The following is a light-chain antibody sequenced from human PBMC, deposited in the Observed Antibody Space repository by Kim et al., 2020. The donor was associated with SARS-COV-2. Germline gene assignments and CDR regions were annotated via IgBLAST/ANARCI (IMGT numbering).Light chain of an antibody. CDR2: GAS. V-gene: IGKV3-20*01. Sequence: SPGERANPSCRARQSVSSNYLAWYQQKPGQAPRLLIYGASSRATGIPDRFSGSGSGTDFTLTITRLEPEDFAVYYCQQYSSSPATFGQGTKVDIK. CDR1: QSVSSNY. J-gene: IGKJ1*01. CDR3: QQYSSSPAT.